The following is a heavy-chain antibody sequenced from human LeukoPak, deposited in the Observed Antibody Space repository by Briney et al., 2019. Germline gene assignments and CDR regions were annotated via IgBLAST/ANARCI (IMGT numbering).Heavy chain of an antibody. D-gene: IGHD6-19*01. J-gene: IGHJ4*02. Sequence: SETLSLTCAVYGGSFSGYYWSWIRQPPGKGLEWIGEINHSGSTNYNPSLKSRVTISVDTSKNQFSLKLSSVTAADTAVYYCARHSPVAPLDYWGQGTLVTVSS. V-gene: IGHV4-34*01. CDR3: ARHSPVAPLDY. CDR2: INHSGST. CDR1: GGSFSGYY.